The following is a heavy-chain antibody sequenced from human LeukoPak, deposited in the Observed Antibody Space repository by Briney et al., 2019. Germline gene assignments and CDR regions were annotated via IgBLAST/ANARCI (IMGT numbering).Heavy chain of an antibody. J-gene: IGHJ4*02. CDR2: ISGSGGST. CDR3: AKDAGYDSSGEVDY. V-gene: IGHV3-23*01. D-gene: IGHD3-22*01. CDR1: GFTFSSYA. Sequence: GGSLRLSCAASGFTFSSYAMSWVREAPGKGLEWGSAISGSGGSTYYADSVKGRFTISRDNSKNTLYLQMNSLRAEDTAVYYCAKDAGYDSSGEVDYWGQGTLVTVSS.